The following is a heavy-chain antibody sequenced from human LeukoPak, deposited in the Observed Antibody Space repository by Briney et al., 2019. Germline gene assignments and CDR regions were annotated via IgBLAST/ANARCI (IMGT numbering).Heavy chain of an antibody. V-gene: IGHV4-39*07. CDR1: GGSISSSNYY. D-gene: IGHD2-2*01. CDR2: IFYSGGT. J-gene: IGHJ1*01. CDR3: ARAILGYCSSTNCYEYFQH. Sequence: SETLSLTCTVSGGSISSSNYYWGWIRQPPGKGLEWIGSIFYSGGTYYNPSLKSRVTISVDTSKNQFSLKLSSVTAADTAVYYCARAILGYCSSTNCYEYFQHWGQGTLVTVSS.